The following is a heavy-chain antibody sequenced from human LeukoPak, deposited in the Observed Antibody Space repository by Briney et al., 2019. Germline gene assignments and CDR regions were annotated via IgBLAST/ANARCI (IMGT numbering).Heavy chain of an antibody. Sequence: GGSLRLSCAASGFSFSDYYMSWIRQVPGKGLEWISYISSSGNDVFYADSLKGRITISRDNAKNSLYLQMNSLGAEDTAVYYCARDLYYYDSSGYYGWGQGTLVTVSS. D-gene: IGHD3-22*01. J-gene: IGHJ4*02. V-gene: IGHV3-11*04. CDR3: ARDLYYYDSSGYYG. CDR2: ISSSGNDV. CDR1: GFSFSDYY.